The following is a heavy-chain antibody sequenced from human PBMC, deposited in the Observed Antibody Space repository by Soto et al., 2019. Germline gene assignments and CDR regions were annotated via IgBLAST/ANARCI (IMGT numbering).Heavy chain of an antibody. Sequence: ASVKVSCKVSGYTLTELSMHWVRQAPGKGLGWMGGFDPEDGETIYAQKFQGRVTMTEDTSTDTAYMELSSLRSEDTAVYYCARGVVVVVAATLSDYYYMDVWGKGTTVTVSS. CDR1: GYTLTELS. D-gene: IGHD2-15*01. CDR3: ARGVVVVVAATLSDYYYMDV. J-gene: IGHJ6*03. CDR2: FDPEDGET. V-gene: IGHV1-24*01.